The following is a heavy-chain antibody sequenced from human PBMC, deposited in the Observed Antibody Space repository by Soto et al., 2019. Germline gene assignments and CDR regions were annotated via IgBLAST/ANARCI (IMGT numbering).Heavy chain of an antibody. CDR3: ARVTRPPRGDYYDSSGDAFDI. V-gene: IGHV4-59*01. J-gene: IGHJ3*02. D-gene: IGHD3-22*01. Sequence: SETLSLTCTVSGDSISSYYWSWIRQPPGKGLECIGYVYYSGSTNYNPSLKSRVTISVDTSKNQFSLKLSSVTAADTAVYYCARVTRPPRGDYYDSSGDAFDIWGQGTMVTVSS. CDR2: VYYSGST. CDR1: GDSISSYY.